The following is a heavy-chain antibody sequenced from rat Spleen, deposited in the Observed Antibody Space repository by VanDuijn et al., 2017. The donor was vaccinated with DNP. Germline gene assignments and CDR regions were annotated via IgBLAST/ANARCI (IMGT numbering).Heavy chain of an antibody. CDR3: AKGPNFGGWSDFFDY. CDR2: INKDSNTI. V-gene: IGHV4-2*01. CDR1: GFNFNDYW. J-gene: IGHJ2*01. D-gene: IGHD1-11*01. Sequence: EVKLVESGGGLVQPGRSLKLSCAASGFNFNDYWMAWVRQAPGKGLEWIGQINKDSNTINYNPSLKDKFTMSRDNAQNTLYLQVSEVGSEETAIFYCAKGPNFGGWSDFFDYWGQGVMVTVSS.